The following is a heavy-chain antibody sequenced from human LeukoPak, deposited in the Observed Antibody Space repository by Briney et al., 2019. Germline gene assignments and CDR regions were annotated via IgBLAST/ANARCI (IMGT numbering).Heavy chain of an antibody. CDR2: ISSSSSTI. Sequence: GGSLRLSCVASGFTFSSYSMSWVRQAPGKGREWVSFISSSSSTIYYADSVKGRFTISRDNAKNSLYLQMNNLRDEDTAVYFCARDMRGSCSGGTCYTGIFDYWGQGTLVTVSS. J-gene: IGHJ4*02. D-gene: IGHD2-15*01. CDR3: ARDMRGSCSGGTCYTGIFDY. CDR1: GFTFSSYS. V-gene: IGHV3-48*02.